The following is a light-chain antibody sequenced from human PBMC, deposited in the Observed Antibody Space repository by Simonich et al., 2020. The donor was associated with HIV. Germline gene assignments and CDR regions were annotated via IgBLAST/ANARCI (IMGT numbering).Light chain of an antibody. CDR2: EDN. V-gene: IGLV6-57*01. CDR1: SGSIASNY. Sequence: NFMLTQPHSVSESPGKTVTISCTRSSGSIASNYVQWYQQRPGSSPTTVIYEDNQSPSGVPDRFSGSIDSSSNSASRTISGLKTEDEADYYCQSYDSSSHWVFGGGTKLTVL. J-gene: IGLJ3*02. CDR3: QSYDSSSHWV.